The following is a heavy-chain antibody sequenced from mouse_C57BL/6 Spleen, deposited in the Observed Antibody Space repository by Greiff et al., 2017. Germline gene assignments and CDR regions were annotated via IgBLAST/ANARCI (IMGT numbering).Heavy chain of an antibody. D-gene: IGHD1-2*01. CDR2: IDPSDSET. J-gene: IGHJ2*01. CDR1: GYTFTSFW. CDR3: ARSITTAFFDY. V-gene: IGHV1-52*01. Sequence: VQLQQPGAELVRPGSSVKLSCKASGYTFTSFWMHWVKQRPIQGLEWIGNIDPSDSETHYNQNFKDKATLTVDKSSSTAYMHLSSLTSEDSAVYYCARSITTAFFDYWGQGTTLTVSS.